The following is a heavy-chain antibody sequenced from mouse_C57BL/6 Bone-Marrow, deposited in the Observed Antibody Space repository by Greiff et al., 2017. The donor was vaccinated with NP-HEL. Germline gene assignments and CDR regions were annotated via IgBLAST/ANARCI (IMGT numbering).Heavy chain of an antibody. D-gene: IGHD4-1*02. CDR3: VQLGPPFDY. Sequence: LQQSGAELVRPGASVKMSCKASGYTFTSYNMHWVKQTPRQGLEWIGAIDPGNGDTSYNQKFTGQATLTVDKSSSTDYMQLSSLTSEDSAVYFCVQLGPPFDYWGQGTTLTVSS. V-gene: IGHV1-12*01. J-gene: IGHJ2*01. CDR1: GYTFTSYN. CDR2: IDPGNGDT.